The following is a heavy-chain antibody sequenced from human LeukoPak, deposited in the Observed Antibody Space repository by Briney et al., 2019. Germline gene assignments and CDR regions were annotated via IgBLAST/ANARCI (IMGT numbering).Heavy chain of an antibody. Sequence: PSETLSLTCTVSGSSISSYYWSWIRQPPGKGLEWIGYIYYSGSTNYNPSLKSRVTISVDTSKNQFSLKLSSVTAAGTAVYYCARQDSSDAFDIWGQGTMVTVSS. D-gene: IGHD6-6*01. CDR3: ARQDSSDAFDI. V-gene: IGHV4-59*01. J-gene: IGHJ3*02. CDR2: IYYSGST. CDR1: GSSISSYY.